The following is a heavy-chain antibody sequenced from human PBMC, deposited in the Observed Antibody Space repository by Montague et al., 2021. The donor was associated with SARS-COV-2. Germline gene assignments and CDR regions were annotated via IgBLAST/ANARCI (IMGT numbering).Heavy chain of an antibody. Sequence: TLSLTCTVSVGSISSGGYCWSWIRQHPVKGLEWIVYIYYSGSTYYNPSLKSRVTISVGTSKNQFSLKLSSVTAADTAVYYCARVSVEMATMGVYYYYGMDVWGQGTTVTVSS. V-gene: IGHV4-31*03. D-gene: IGHD5-24*01. CDR3: ARVSVEMATMGVYYYYGMDV. CDR1: VGSISSGGYC. CDR2: IYYSGST. J-gene: IGHJ6*02.